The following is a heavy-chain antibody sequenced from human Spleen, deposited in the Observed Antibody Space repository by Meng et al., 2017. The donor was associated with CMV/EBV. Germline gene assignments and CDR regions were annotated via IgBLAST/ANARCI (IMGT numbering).Heavy chain of an antibody. Sequence: ASVKVSCKASGYTFTSYDINWVRQATGQGLEWMGWMNPNSGNTGYAQKFQGRVTMTRNTSISTAYMELSSLRSEDTAVYYCARGMMYDFWSGYFFDYWGQGTLVTVSS. V-gene: IGHV1-8*01. CDR3: ARGMMYDFWSGYFFDY. CDR1: GYTFTSYD. D-gene: IGHD3-3*01. J-gene: IGHJ4*02. CDR2: MNPNSGNT.